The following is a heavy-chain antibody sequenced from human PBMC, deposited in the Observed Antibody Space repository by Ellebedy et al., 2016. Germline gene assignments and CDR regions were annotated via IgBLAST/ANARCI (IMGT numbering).Heavy chain of an antibody. CDR3: ARGGITIFGVVNYYYMDV. J-gene: IGHJ6*03. CDR2: ISAYNGNT. D-gene: IGHD3-3*01. CDR1: GYTFTSYG. V-gene: IGHV1-18*01. Sequence: ASVKVSXXASGYTFTSYGISWVRQAPGQGLEWMGWISAYNGNTNYAQKFQGRVTMTRNTSISTAYMELSSLRSEDTAVYYCARGGITIFGVVNYYYMDVWGKGTTVTVSS.